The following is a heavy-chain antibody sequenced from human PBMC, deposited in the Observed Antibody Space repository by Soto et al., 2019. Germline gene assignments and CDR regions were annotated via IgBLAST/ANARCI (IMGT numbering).Heavy chain of an antibody. CDR2: IYYSGST. V-gene: IGHV4-61*01. CDR1: GGSVSSGSYY. Sequence: NPSETLSLTCTVSGGSVSSGSYYWSWIRQPPGKGLEWIGYIYYSGSTNYNPSLKSRVTISVDTSKNQFSLKLSSVTAADTAVYYCARTVTMVRGVPGPLGDYGMDVWGQGTTVTVSS. CDR3: ARTVTMVRGVPGPLGDYGMDV. D-gene: IGHD3-10*01. J-gene: IGHJ6*02.